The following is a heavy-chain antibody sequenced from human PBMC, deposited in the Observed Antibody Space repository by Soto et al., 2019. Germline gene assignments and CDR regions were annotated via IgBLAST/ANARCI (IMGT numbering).Heavy chain of an antibody. CDR3: AKDLRKSYGPIWYFDL. V-gene: IGHV3-23*01. CDR1: GFTFSSYA. CDR2: ISGSGGST. J-gene: IGHJ2*01. D-gene: IGHD5-18*01. Sequence: GGSLRLSCAASGFTFSSYAMSWVRQAPGKGLEWVSAISGSGGSTYYADSVKGRFTISRDNSKNTLYLQMNSLRAEDTAVYYCAKDLRKSYGPIWYFDLWGRGTLVTVSS.